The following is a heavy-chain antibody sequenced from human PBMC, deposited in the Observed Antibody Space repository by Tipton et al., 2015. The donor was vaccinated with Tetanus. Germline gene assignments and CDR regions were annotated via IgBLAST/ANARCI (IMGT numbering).Heavy chain of an antibody. CDR3: ARGAGTLGEYYFDY. CDR1: GFTFSSYG. J-gene: IGHJ4*02. D-gene: IGHD3-10*01. CDR2: IWFDGTNE. V-gene: IGHV3-33*01. Sequence: SGFTFSSYGMHWVRQPPGKGLEWVAVIWFDGTNEHYADSVKGRLTISRDNSKNTLYLQMDSLRAEDTAVYYCARGAGTLGEYYFDYWGQGTLVTVSS.